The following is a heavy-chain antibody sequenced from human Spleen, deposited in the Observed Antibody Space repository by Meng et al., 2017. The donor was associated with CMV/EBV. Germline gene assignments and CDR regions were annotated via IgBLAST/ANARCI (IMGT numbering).Heavy chain of an antibody. V-gene: IGHV3-15*01. J-gene: IGHJ5*02. CDR2: IKSKTDGGTT. CDR3: TTHSGSSHLIS. CDR1: GFTFSNAW. Sequence: GESLKISCAASGFTFSNAWMTWVRQAPGKGLEWVGRIKSKTDGGTTDYASPVKGRFTISRDDSKSTLYLQVNSLKTEATAVYYCTTHSGSSHLISWGQGTLVTVSS. D-gene: IGHD6-13*01.